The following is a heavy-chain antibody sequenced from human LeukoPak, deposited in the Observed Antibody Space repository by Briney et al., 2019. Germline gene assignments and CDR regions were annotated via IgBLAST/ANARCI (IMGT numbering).Heavy chain of an antibody. J-gene: IGHJ4*02. CDR1: GFTLGDYA. CDR3: TRDINFDYGDYHFDY. D-gene: IGHD4-17*01. Sequence: SLRLSCTASGFTLGDYAMSWFRQAPGKGLEWVGFIRSKAYGGTTEYAASVKGRFTISRDDSKSIAYLQMNSLKTEDTAVYYCTRDINFDYGDYHFDYWGQGTLVTVSS. CDR2: IRSKAYGGTT. V-gene: IGHV3-49*03.